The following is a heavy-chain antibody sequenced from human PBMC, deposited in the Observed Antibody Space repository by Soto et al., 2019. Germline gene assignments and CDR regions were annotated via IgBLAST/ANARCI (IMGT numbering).Heavy chain of an antibody. CDR1: GYSISSGYY. D-gene: IGHD6-13*01. CDR2: IYHSGST. V-gene: IGHV4-38-2*02. Sequence: KQSQTLSLTCTVSGYSISSGYYWGWIRQPPGKGLEWIGSIYHSGSTYYNPSLKSRVTISVDTSKNQVSLKLSSVTAADTAVYYCAREAPRNREGIAAAGGTNWFDPWGQGTLVTVSS. J-gene: IGHJ5*02. CDR3: AREAPRNREGIAAAGGTNWFDP.